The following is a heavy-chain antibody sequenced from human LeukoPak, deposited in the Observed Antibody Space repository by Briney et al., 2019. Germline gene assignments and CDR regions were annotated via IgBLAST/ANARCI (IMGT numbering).Heavy chain of an antibody. D-gene: IGHD3-10*01. Sequence: ASVKVSCKASGYTFTGYYMHWVRQAPGQGLEWMGWINPNSGGTNYAQKFQGRVTMTRDTSISTAYMELSRLRSDDTAVYYCARDLMVRGVYWFDPWGQGTLVTVSS. J-gene: IGHJ5*02. CDR1: GYTFTGYY. CDR3: ARDLMVRGVYWFDP. V-gene: IGHV1-2*02. CDR2: INPNSGGT.